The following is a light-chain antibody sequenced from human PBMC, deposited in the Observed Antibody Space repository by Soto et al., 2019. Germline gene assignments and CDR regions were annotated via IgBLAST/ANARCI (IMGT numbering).Light chain of an antibody. V-gene: IGLV2-14*01. CDR3: SSYTSSSTPVV. Sequence: QSVLTQPASVSGSPGQSITISCTGTSSDVGGYNYVSWYQQHPGKAPKLMIYDVSNRPSGVSNRFSGSKSGNTASLNISGLQAEDEADYYCSSYTSSSTPVVFGGGTKVTVL. J-gene: IGLJ2*01. CDR1: SSDVGGYNY. CDR2: DVS.